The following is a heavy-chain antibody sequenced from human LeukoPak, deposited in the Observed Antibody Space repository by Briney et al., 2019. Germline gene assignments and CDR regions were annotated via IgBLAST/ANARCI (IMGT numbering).Heavy chain of an antibody. J-gene: IGHJ6*03. CDR1: GFTFSSYS. CDR3: ARDIVVVPAVILEGGILHDYYYYMDV. D-gene: IGHD2-2*02. Sequence: GGSLRLSCAASGFTFSSYSINWVRQAPGKGLEWVSFISSSSSYINYADSVKGRFTISRDNAKNSLYLQMNSLRAEDTAMYYCARDIVVVPAVILEGGILHDYYYYMDVWGKGTTVTVSS. CDR2: ISSSSSYI. V-gene: IGHV3-21*04.